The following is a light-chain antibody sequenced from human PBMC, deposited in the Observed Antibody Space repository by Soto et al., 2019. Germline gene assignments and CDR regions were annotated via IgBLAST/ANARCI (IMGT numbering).Light chain of an antibody. Sequence: EIVLTQSPATLSLSPGERATLSCRASQSVGNNLAWYQQKPGQAPGLLIYEASTRATGIPARFSGSGSGTDFTLTISSLEPEDFAVYYCQQYVSSPWAFGQGTKVEI. CDR2: EAS. J-gene: IGKJ1*01. CDR1: QSVGNN. V-gene: IGKV3-11*01. CDR3: QQYVSSPWA.